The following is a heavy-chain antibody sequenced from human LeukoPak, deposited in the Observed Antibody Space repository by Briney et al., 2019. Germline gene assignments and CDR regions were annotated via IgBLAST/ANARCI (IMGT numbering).Heavy chain of an antibody. Sequence: GGSLRLSCAASGFTFSSYAMSWVRQAPGKGLEWVSAISGSGGRTYYEDSVKGRFTISRDNSKNTLYLQMNSLRAEDTAVYYCAKDRSITMIVVVITPDYWGQGTLVTVSS. CDR3: AKDRSITMIVVVITPDY. V-gene: IGHV3-23*01. CDR2: ISGSGGRT. J-gene: IGHJ4*02. CDR1: GFTFSSYA. D-gene: IGHD3-22*01.